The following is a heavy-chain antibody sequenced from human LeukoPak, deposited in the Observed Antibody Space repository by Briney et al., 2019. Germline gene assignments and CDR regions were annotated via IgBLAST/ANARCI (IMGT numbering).Heavy chain of an antibody. CDR1: GFTFSDYY. Sequence: GGSLRLSCAASGFTFSDYYMDWIRQAPGKGLEWISYISSSGGTIYYADSVKGRFTISRDNAKNSLYLQMNSLRAEDTAVYYCAGYSSGWFGAFHIWGQGTMVTVSS. D-gene: IGHD6-19*01. J-gene: IGHJ3*02. V-gene: IGHV3-11*04. CDR3: AGYSSGWFGAFHI. CDR2: ISSSGGTI.